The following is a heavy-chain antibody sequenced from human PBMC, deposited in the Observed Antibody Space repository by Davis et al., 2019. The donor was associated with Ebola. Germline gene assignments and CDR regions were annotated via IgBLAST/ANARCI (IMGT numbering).Heavy chain of an antibody. CDR3: ARQESLYGSSDY. V-gene: IGHV5-51*01. J-gene: IGHJ4*02. Sequence: GESLKISCKGSGYTFTSYWIAWVRQVPGKGLEWMGSIYPGDSETRYSPSLQGQATISVDRSITTAYLQWRSLRASDTAMYYCARQESLYGSSDYWGQGTLVTVSS. D-gene: IGHD3-22*01. CDR2: IYPGDSET. CDR1: GYTFTSYW.